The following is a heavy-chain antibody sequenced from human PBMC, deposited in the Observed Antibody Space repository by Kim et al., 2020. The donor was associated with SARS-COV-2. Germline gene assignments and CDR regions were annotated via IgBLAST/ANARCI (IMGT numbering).Heavy chain of an antibody. CDR2: IYSGGST. CDR1: GFTVSSNY. J-gene: IGHJ4*02. V-gene: IGHV3-53*01. CDR3: ASFHRYYYDSSGLEALFDY. D-gene: IGHD3-22*01. Sequence: GGSLRLSCAASGFTVSSNYMSWVRQAPGKGLEWVSVIYSGGSTYYADSVKGRFTISRDNSKNTLYLQMNSLRAEDTAVYYCASFHRYYYDSSGLEALFDYWGQGTLVTVSS.